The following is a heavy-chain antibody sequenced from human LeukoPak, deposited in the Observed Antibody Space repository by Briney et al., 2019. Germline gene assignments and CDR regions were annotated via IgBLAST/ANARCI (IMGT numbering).Heavy chain of an antibody. Sequence: SETLSLTCTVSGGSISSGDYYWSWIRQPPGKGLEWIGYIYYSGSTYYNPSLKSRVTISVDTSKNQFSLKLSSVTAADTAVYYCARHPNNQLLTYYGMDVWGQGTTVTVSS. D-gene: IGHD2-2*01. CDR2: IYYSGST. CDR3: ARHPNNQLLTYYGMDV. CDR1: GGSISSGDYY. V-gene: IGHV4-30-4*01. J-gene: IGHJ6*02.